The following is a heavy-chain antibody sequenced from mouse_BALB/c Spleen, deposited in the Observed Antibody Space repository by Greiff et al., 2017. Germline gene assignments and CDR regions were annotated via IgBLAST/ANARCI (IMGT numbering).Heavy chain of an antibody. Sequence: VQLQQSGSVLVRPGASVKLSCKASGYTFTSSWMHWAKQRPGQGLEWIGEIHPNSGNTNYNEKFKGKATLTVDTSSSTAYVDLSSLTSEDSAVYYCAREGRYDDGAWFAYWGQGTLVTVSA. CDR1: GYTFTSSW. V-gene: IGHV1S130*01. CDR2: IHPNSGNT. J-gene: IGHJ3*01. CDR3: AREGRYDDGAWFAY. D-gene: IGHD2-14*01.